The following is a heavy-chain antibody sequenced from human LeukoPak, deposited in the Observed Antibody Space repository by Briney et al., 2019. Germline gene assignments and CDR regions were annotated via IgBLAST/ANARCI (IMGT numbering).Heavy chain of an antibody. CDR2: INPSGST. D-gene: IGHD2-2*01. J-gene: IGHJ3*02. V-gene: IGHV4-34*01. CDR1: GGSFSAYF. Sequence: PSETLSLTCAVYGGSFSAYFWSWIRQPPGKGLEWIGEINPSGSTNYNPSLKSRVTIPVATSKSQFSLNLSSVTAADTAVYYCARGSPLVVPAANAFDIWGHGTMLTVSS. CDR3: ARGSPLVVPAANAFDI.